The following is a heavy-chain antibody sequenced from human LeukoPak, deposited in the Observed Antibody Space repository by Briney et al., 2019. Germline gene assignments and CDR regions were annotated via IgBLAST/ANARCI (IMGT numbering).Heavy chain of an antibody. V-gene: IGHV4-31*03. CDR2: IYYSGST. D-gene: IGHD4-17*01. J-gene: IGHJ4*02. CDR3: AKTSSTVTTNFDY. Sequence: SQTLSLTCTVSGGSISSGGYYWSWIRQHLGKGLEWIGYIYYSGSTYYNPSLKSRVTISVDTSKNQFSLKLSSVTAADTAVYYCAKTSSTVTTNFDYWGQGTLVTVSS. CDR1: GGSISSGGYY.